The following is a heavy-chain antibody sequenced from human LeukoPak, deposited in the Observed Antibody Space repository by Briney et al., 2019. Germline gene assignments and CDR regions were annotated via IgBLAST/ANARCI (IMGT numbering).Heavy chain of an antibody. CDR2: MNPNSGNT. V-gene: IGHV1-8*01. CDR3: ARVYSSSWPQFN. Sequence: ASVKVSCKASGYTFTSYDINWVRQATGQGREWMGWMNPNSGNTGYAQKFQGRVTMTRNTSISTAYMELSSLRSEDTAVYYCARVYSSSWPQFNWGQGTLVTVSS. CDR1: GYTFTSYD. D-gene: IGHD6-13*01. J-gene: IGHJ4*02.